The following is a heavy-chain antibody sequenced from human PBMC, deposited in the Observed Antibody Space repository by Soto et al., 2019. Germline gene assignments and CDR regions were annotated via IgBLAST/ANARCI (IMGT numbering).Heavy chain of an antibody. V-gene: IGHV1-3*01. D-gene: IGHD1-26*01. CDR1: GYMITDYP. CDR2: INVGNGNT. J-gene: IGHJ4*02. CDR3: AREGAHYTTLDH. Sequence: GGAVKVSCKACGYMITDYPIHWVRQAPGQGLEWMGWINVGNGNTGYSRKFQGRVTNARDMSASTAYIEVTSLTSEETAIHYCAREGAHYTTLDHWGQGTQVTVSS.